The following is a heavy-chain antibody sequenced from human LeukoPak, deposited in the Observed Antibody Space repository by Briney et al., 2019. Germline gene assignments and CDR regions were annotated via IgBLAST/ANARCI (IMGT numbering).Heavy chain of an antibody. Sequence: SGTLSLTCTVSGGSISSNGYYWGWIRQPPGQGLEWIRCIYYSGSNLYNPFIKSRVTISENTSKKQFSLRLTSVTAADTAVYYCARRLKTVVAQFCFDSWGQGTLGTVSS. CDR1: GGSISSNGYY. D-gene: IGHD3-22*01. CDR3: ARRLKTVVAQFCFDS. CDR2: IYYSGSN. V-gene: IGHV4-39*01. J-gene: IGHJ4*02.